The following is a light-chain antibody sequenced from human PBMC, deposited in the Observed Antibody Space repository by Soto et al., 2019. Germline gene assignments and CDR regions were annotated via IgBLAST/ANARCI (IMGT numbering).Light chain of an antibody. V-gene: IGKV1-5*01. CDR1: QTISSW. J-gene: IGKJ4*01. CDR2: DAF. Sequence: DIHMTQSPSTLSGSLGDRVTITFRASQTISSWLAWYQQKPGKAPKLLIFDAFSLESGVPSRFSGSRSGTEFTLTISSLQPDDYATYYCQQYNSYSPLTFGGGTKVDIK. CDR3: QQYNSYSPLT.